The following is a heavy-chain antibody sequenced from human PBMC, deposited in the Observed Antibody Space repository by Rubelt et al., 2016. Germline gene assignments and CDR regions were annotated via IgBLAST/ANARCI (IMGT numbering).Heavy chain of an antibody. Sequence: QVQLQESGPGLVKPSETLSLTCTVSGGSISSYYWSWIRQPPGKGLEWIGYIYYSGSTNYNPSLKSRVTISVATSKNKFSLKLGSVTAADTAVYYCAGGITIFGVASGYFDYWGQGTLVTVSS. CDR3: AGGITIFGVASGYFDY. J-gene: IGHJ4*02. CDR2: IYYSGST. D-gene: IGHD3-3*01. V-gene: IGHV4-59*01. CDR1: GGSISSYY.